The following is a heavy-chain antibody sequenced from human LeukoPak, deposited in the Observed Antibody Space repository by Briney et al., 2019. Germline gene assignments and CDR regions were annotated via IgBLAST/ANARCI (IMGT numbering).Heavy chain of an antibody. CDR2: ISSSGSTI. CDR3: ARALIGYYFDY. V-gene: IGHV3-11*04. J-gene: IGHJ4*02. D-gene: IGHD2-8*01. Sequence: GGSLRLSCAASGFTFSDYFMTWIRQAPGKGLEWVSYISSSGSTIYYADSVKGRFTISRDNSKNSLYLQMNSLRAEDTAVYYCARALIGYYFDYWGQGTLVTVSS. CDR1: GFTFSDYF.